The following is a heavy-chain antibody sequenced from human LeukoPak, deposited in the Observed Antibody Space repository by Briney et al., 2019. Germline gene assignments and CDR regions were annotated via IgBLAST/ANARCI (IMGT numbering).Heavy chain of an antibody. Sequence: GGSLRLSCAASGFTFSNAWMSWVRQAPGKGLERVGRIKSKTDGGTTDYAAPVKGRFTISRDDSKNTLYLQMNSLKTEDTAVYYCTTDPYYYDSSGQFDYWGQGALVTVSS. J-gene: IGHJ4*02. CDR1: GFTFSNAW. CDR3: TTDPYYYDSSGQFDY. D-gene: IGHD3-22*01. V-gene: IGHV3-15*01. CDR2: IKSKTDGGTT.